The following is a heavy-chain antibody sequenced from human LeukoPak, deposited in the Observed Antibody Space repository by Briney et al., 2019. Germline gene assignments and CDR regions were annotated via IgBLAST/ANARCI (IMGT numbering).Heavy chain of an antibody. CDR3: TYSSTSSPLYYYYGMDV. D-gene: IGHD2-2*01. Sequence: ASVKVSFKSSGYTFTSYGISWLRQAPGQGLEWMGWISAYNGNTNYAQKLQGRVTMTTDTSTSTAYMELRSLRSDDTAVYYCTYSSTSSPLYYYYGMDVWGQGTAVTVSS. CDR2: ISAYNGNT. V-gene: IGHV1-18*01. J-gene: IGHJ6*02. CDR1: GYTFTSYG.